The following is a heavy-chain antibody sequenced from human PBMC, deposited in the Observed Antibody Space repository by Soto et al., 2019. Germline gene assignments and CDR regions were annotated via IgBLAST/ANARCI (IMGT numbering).Heavy chain of an antibody. J-gene: IGHJ6*02. V-gene: IGHV3-64*02. CDR1: GFTFSSYA. D-gene: IGHD6-13*01. CDR2: ISSNGGST. Sequence: GESLRLSCAASGFTFSSYAMHWVRQAPGKGLEYVSAISSNGGSTYYADSVKGRFTISRDNSKNTLYLQMGSLRAEDMAVYYCARDSVAAAGNFDYYYGMDVWGQGTTVTVSS. CDR3: ARDSVAAAGNFDYYYGMDV.